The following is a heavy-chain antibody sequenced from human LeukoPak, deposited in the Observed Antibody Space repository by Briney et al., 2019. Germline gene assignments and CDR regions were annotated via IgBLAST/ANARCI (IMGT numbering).Heavy chain of an antibody. CDR2: IYYSGST. Sequence: SETLSLTCTVSDDSINIYYWSWIRQPPGKGLEWIGYIYYSGSTNYNPSLKSRVTISVDTSKNQFSLKLSSVTAADTAVYYCARAKGRDGLDYWGQGTLVTVSS. CDR3: ARAKGRDGLDY. D-gene: IGHD5-24*01. J-gene: IGHJ4*02. V-gene: IGHV4-59*01. CDR1: DDSINIYY.